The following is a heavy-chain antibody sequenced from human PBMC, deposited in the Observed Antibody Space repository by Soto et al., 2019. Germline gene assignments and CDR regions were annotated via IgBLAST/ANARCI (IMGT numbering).Heavy chain of an antibody. Sequence: GGSLRLSCAASGFTVSSNYMSWVRQAPGKGLEWVSVIYSGGSTYYADSVKGRFTISRHNSKNTLYLQMNSLRAEDTAVYYCARARGGGGYGITIFYYMDVWGKGTTVTVSS. CDR3: ARARGGGGYGITIFYYMDV. V-gene: IGHV3-53*04. J-gene: IGHJ6*03. D-gene: IGHD3-9*01. CDR1: GFTVSSNY. CDR2: IYSGGST.